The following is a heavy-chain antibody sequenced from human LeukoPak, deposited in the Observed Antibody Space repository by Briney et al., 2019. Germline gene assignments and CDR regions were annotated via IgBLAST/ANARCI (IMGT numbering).Heavy chain of an antibody. J-gene: IGHJ3*02. V-gene: IGHV1-2*02. CDR1: GYTFTGYY. D-gene: IGHD3-10*01. Sequence: GGSVKVSCKASGYTFTGYYMHWVRQAPGQGLEWMGWINPNSGGTNYAHKVQGRVTMTRDASISTAYMELSRLRSDDTAVYYCATLRGVYRFDAFDIWGQGTMVTVSS. CDR3: ATLRGVYRFDAFDI. CDR2: INPNSGGT.